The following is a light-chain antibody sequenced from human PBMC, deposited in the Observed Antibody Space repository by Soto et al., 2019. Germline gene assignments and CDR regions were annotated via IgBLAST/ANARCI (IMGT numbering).Light chain of an antibody. J-gene: IGKJ1*01. CDR2: AAS. Sequence: DIQMTQSPSSLSASVGDRVTITCQSSQDISNYLNWYQQKPGKAPKLLIYAASTLETGVPSRFSGSVSGTDFTFTISSLQPEDIATYYCQQYDNLPRTFGQGTKVEIK. CDR1: QDISNY. V-gene: IGKV1-33*01. CDR3: QQYDNLPRT.